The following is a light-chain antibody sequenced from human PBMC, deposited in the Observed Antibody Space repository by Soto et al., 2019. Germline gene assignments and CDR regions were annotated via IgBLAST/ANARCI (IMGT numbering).Light chain of an antibody. V-gene: IGKV1-5*01. CDR2: DAS. J-gene: IGKJ2*02. CDR3: QQFNTAPMCA. Sequence: DIQMTQSPSTLSASVGDRVTITCRASQSISGWLAWYQQKPGKAPKLLIYDASNLETGVPSRFSGSGSGTEFSLTISGLQPDDFATYYCQQFNTAPMCAFGQGTKLEI. CDR1: QSISGW.